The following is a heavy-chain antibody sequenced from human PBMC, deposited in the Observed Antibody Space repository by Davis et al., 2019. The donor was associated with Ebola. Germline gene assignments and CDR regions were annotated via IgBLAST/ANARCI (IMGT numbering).Heavy chain of an antibody. Sequence: AASVKVSCKASGYTFTSYAIHWVRQAPGQRLEWMGWINAGNGNTKYSQKFQGRVTITRDTSASTAYMELSSLRSEDTAVYYCARGGVTTPLDYWGQGTLVTVSS. CDR3: ARGGVTTPLDY. CDR1: GYTFTSYA. J-gene: IGHJ4*02. CDR2: INAGNGNT. V-gene: IGHV1-3*01. D-gene: IGHD4-17*01.